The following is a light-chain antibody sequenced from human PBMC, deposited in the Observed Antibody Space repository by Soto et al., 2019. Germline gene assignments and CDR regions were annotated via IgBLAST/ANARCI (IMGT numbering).Light chain of an antibody. Sequence: DIQMTQSPSSLSASVGDRVTITCRASRGIGTYLAWYQQKPGKVPRLLIYTSSTLQSGVPSRFSGRGSGTDVTLTISSRQPEEVSTYFCQKHDNAPLTFGGGTKVEIK. CDR2: TSS. V-gene: IGKV1-27*01. CDR3: QKHDNAPLT. CDR1: RGIGTY. J-gene: IGKJ4*01.